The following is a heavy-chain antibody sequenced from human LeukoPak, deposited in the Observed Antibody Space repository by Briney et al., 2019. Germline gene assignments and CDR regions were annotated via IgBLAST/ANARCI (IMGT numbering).Heavy chain of an antibody. CDR2: ISAYNGNT. D-gene: IGHD2-21*01. CDR3: ASKGDGSCDSSLCQGAFDF. J-gene: IGHJ3*01. V-gene: IGHV1-18*01. CDR1: GYTFTSYG. Sequence: ASVKVSCKASGYTFTSYGISWVRQAPGQGLEWMGWISAYNGNTNYAQKLQDRVTMTTDTSTSTAYMELRSLRSDDTAVYYCASKGDGSCDSSLCQGAFDFWGQGSVVTVSS.